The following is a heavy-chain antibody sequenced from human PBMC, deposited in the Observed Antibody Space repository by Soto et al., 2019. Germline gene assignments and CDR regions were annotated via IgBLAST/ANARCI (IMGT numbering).Heavy chain of an antibody. Sequence: QVQLVQSGAEVKKPGSSVKVSCKASGGTFSSYAISWVRQAPGQGLEWMGGIIPIFGTANYAQKFQGRVTITADESTSTAYMELSSLRSEDTAVYYCARDRTIIAAAGMWPVNQFDYWGQGTLVTVSS. J-gene: IGHJ4*02. V-gene: IGHV1-69*12. D-gene: IGHD6-13*01. CDR3: ARDRTIIAAAGMWPVNQFDY. CDR1: GGTFSSYA. CDR2: IIPIFGTA.